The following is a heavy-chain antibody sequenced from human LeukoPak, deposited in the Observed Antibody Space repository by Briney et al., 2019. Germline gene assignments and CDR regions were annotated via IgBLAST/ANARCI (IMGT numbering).Heavy chain of an antibody. CDR3: ARAVFGYSYGLQYYFDY. J-gene: IGHJ4*02. V-gene: IGHV4-39*07. CDR2: IYYSGST. Sequence: SETLSLTCTVSGGSISSSSYYWGWIRQPPGKGLEWIGSIYYSGSTYYNPSLKSRVTISVDTSKNQFSLKLSSVTAADTAVYYCARAVFGYSYGLQYYFDYWGQGTLVTVSS. CDR1: GGSISSSSYY. D-gene: IGHD5-18*01.